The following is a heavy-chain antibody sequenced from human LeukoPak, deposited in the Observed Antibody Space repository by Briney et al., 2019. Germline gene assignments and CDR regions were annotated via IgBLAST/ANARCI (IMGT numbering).Heavy chain of an antibody. V-gene: IGHV5-51*01. J-gene: IGHJ1*01. Sequence: PGESLKIPCKGSGYSFTSYWIGWVRQMPGKGLEWMGIIYPGDSDTRYSPSFQGQVTISADKSISTAYLQWSSLKASDTAMYYCARPSDTDPAVTYFQHWGQGTLVTVSS. CDR1: GYSFTSYW. CDR3: ARPSDTDPAVTYFQH. D-gene: IGHD6-19*01. CDR2: IYPGDSDT.